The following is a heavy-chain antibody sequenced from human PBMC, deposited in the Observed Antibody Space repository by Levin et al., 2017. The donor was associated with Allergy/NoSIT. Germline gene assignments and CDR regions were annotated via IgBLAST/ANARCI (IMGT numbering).Heavy chain of an antibody. V-gene: IGHV3-9*01. CDR1: GFSFNDYS. CDR3: ARDNIGLPDAFDI. D-gene: IGHD3-10*01. CDR2: ISWNSGSI. Sequence: GGSLRLSCAASGFSFNDYSMHWVRQAPGKGLEWVSGISWNSGSIGYADSVKGRFTISRDNAKNSLYLQMNSLRTEDTALYYCARDNIGLPDAFDIWGQGTMVIVSS. J-gene: IGHJ3*02.